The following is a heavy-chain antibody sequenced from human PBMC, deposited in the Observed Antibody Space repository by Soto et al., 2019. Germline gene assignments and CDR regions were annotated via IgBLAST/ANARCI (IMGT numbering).Heavy chain of an antibody. Sequence: SETLALTCAVSGGSISSSNWWSWVRQPPGKGLEWIGEIYHSGSTNYNPSLKSRVTISVDKSKNQFSLKLSSVTAADTAVYYCASRYGSGSPIDYWGQGTLVTVSS. D-gene: IGHD3-10*01. V-gene: IGHV4-4*02. CDR2: IYHSGST. J-gene: IGHJ4*02. CDR1: GGSISSSNW. CDR3: ASRYGSGSPIDY.